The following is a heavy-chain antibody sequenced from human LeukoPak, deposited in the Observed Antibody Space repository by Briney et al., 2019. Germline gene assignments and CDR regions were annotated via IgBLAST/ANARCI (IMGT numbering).Heavy chain of an antibody. CDR1: GFTVSRYY. D-gene: IGHD1-26*01. J-gene: IGHJ4*02. Sequence: AGGSLRLSCAASGFTVSRYYMSWVREAPGQGLGGGSVIYSGGSTYYAEPVKGRFTISRDNSKSTVYLQINSLRAEDPTVCFCAREHRGSYSDYWGQGTLVTVSS. CDR2: IYSGGST. CDR3: AREHRGSYSDY. V-gene: IGHV3-53*01.